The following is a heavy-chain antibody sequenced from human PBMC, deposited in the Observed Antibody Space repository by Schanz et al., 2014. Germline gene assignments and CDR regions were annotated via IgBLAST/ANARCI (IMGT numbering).Heavy chain of an antibody. D-gene: IGHD6-13*01. Sequence: EVQLVESGGGLVKPGGSLRLSCAASGFAFSAYSMNWVRQAPGKGLEWVSSLSGGSSYIFYADSVKGRFTISRDHARYSLYLEMNSLRAEDTAVYYCARGRARQLVHWFDPWGQGTLVTVSS. CDR3: ARGRARQLVHWFDP. J-gene: IGHJ5*02. V-gene: IGHV3-21*01. CDR2: LSGGSSYI. CDR1: GFAFSAYS.